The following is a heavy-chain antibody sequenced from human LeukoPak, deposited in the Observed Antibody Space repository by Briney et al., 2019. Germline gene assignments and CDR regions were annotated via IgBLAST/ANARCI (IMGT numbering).Heavy chain of an antibody. V-gene: IGHV3-33*01. J-gene: IGHJ4*02. CDR1: GFHFRSYG. D-gene: IGHD6-6*01. CDR3: VRSRGGSSSGVGDNFDH. Sequence: PGRALRLSCVACGFHFRSYGMHWVRPAPGKGREGVAVIWNDGSKKYNDDFVQDRFTISRDDSKNTLYMQVNSLRAEETGVYYCVRSRGGSSSGVGDNFDHWGQGTLVTVSS. CDR2: IWNDGSKK.